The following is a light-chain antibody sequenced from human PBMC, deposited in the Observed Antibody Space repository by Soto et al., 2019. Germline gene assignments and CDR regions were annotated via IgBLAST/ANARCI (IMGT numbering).Light chain of an antibody. CDR3: QQYGNSPIT. Sequence: ETLLTQSPATLSAYPGERVTLSCRATQSVTYNLAWYQQKPGQAPRLLIYGASTRATGIPARFSGRGSGTEFTLTISRLEPEDFAVYYCQQYGNSPITFGQGTRLEIK. V-gene: IGKV3-15*01. J-gene: IGKJ5*01. CDR1: QSVTYN. CDR2: GAS.